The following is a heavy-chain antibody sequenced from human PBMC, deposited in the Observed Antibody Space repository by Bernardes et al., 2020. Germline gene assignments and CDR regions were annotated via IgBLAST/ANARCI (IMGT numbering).Heavy chain of an antibody. CDR2: ISYSGST. CDR3: ARLGATTLWYYFDY. J-gene: IGHJ4*02. Sequence: SETLSLTCTVSGGSISSSNYYWGWIRQPTGKELEWLWSISYSGSTYSNPSLKSRVTVSVDTSKNQFSLKLSSVTAADTAMYYCARLGATTLWYYFDYWGQGTLVTVSS. D-gene: IGHD1-26*01. CDR1: GGSISSSNYY. V-gene: IGHV4-39*01.